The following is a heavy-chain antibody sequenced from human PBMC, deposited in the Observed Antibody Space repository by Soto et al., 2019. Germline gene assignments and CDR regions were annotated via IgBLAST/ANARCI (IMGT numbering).Heavy chain of an antibody. CDR2: INSDGSST. D-gene: IGHD1-26*01. CDR3: TRDPSEWELPQVH. Sequence: PGGSLRLSCAASGFTFRSYWMHWVRQTPGKGLEWVSHINSDGSSTSYAGSVKGRFTISRDNAKNILYLQMNSLRAEDTAMYYCTRDPSEWELPQVHWGQGTLVTVSS. CDR1: GFTFRSYW. V-gene: IGHV3-74*01. J-gene: IGHJ4*02.